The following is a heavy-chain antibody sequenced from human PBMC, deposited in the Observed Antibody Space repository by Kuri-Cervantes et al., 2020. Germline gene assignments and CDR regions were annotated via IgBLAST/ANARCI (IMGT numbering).Heavy chain of an antibody. Sequence: LSLTCTVSGGSISSGGYYWSWIRQHPGKGLEWIGYIYYSGSTYYNPSLKSRVTISVDTSKNQFSLKLSSVTAADTAVYYCARTGARGYYDFWSGHNYYYYGMDVWGQGTTVTVSS. CDR1: GGSISSGGYY. J-gene: IGHJ6*02. CDR3: ARTGARGYYDFWSGHNYYYYGMDV. D-gene: IGHD3-3*01. CDR2: IYYSGST. V-gene: IGHV4-31*03.